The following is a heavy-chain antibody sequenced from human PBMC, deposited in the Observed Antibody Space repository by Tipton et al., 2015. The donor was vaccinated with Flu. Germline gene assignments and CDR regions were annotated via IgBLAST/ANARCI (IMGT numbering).Heavy chain of an antibody. CDR3: AREIRYSDWTLDYYGMDV. Sequence: LSLTCAASGFNVSSNYISWVRQAPGKGLEWVSTIYRGGSTYYADSVRGRFSISRDNSNNTVYLQLNSLRAEDTAVYFCAREIRYSDWTLDYYGMDVWGQGTTVTVSS. J-gene: IGHJ6*02. CDR2: IYRGGST. D-gene: IGHD1-1*01. V-gene: IGHV3-53*01. CDR1: GFNVSSNY.